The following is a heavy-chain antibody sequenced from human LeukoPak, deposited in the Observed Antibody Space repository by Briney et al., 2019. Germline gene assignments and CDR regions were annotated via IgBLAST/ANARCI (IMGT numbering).Heavy chain of an antibody. Sequence: SETLSLTCTVSGGSVSSGSYYWSWIRQPPGEGLEWIGYIYYSGSTNYNPSLKSRVTISVDTSKNQFSLKLSSVTAADTAVYYCARVLSGGYFDWLFDYWGQGTLVTVSS. CDR3: ARVLSGGYFDWLFDY. J-gene: IGHJ4*02. D-gene: IGHD3-9*01. CDR2: IYYSGST. CDR1: GGSVSSGSYY. V-gene: IGHV4-61*01.